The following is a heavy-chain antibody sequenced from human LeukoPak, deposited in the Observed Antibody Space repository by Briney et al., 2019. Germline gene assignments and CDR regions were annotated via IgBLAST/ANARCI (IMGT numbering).Heavy chain of an antibody. CDR1: GFAVSSNH. D-gene: IGHD3-10*01. J-gene: IGHJ4*02. CDR3: SKSSDYYGSGSSLDY. Sequence: GGSLRLSCAASGFAVSSNHMNWVRQAPGKGLEWVSVIFNGGSTYYADSVKGRFTISRDNSKNTLYLQMNSLRAEDTAVYYCSKSSDYYGSGSSLDYWGQGTLVTVSS. V-gene: IGHV3-53*01. CDR2: IFNGGST.